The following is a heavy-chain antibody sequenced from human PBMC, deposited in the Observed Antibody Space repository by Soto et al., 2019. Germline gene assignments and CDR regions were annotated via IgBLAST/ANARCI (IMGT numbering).Heavy chain of an antibody. CDR2: ISSSSSTI. V-gene: IGHV3-48*01. D-gene: IGHD2-2*01. J-gene: IGHJ6*02. Sequence: GGSLRLSCAASGFTFSSYSMNWVRQAPGKGLERVSYISSSSSTIYYADSVKGRFTISRDNAKTSLYLQMNSLRGEDTAVYYCARESSTSRCVGACYYYGMDVWGQGTTVTVSS. CDR3: ARESSTSRCVGACYYYGMDV. CDR1: GFTFSSYS.